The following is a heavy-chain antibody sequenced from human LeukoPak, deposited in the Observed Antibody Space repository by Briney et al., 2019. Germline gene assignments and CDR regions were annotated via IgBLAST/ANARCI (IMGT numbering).Heavy chain of an antibody. V-gene: IGHV3-74*01. J-gene: IGHJ4*02. Sequence: GGSLRLSCAASGFTFSSYWMHWVRQAPGKGLMWVSRINSDGSITNYADSVKGRFTISRDNAKNTLYLQMDSLRAENTAVYYCARVRATFSPHFDNWGQGTLVTVSS. CDR2: INSDGSIT. CDR1: GFTFSSYW. CDR3: ARVRATFSPHFDN. D-gene: IGHD5-12*01.